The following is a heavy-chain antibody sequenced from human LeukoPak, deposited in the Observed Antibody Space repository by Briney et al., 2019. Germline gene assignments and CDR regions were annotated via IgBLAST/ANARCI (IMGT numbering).Heavy chain of an antibody. D-gene: IGHD3-10*01. CDR1: GGSISSYY. CDR3: ASLRFYGSGSYYRKYYFDY. V-gene: IGHV4-59*01. J-gene: IGHJ4*02. Sequence: PSETLSLTCTVSGGSISSYYWSWIRQPPGKGLEWFGYIYYSGSTNYNPSLKSRVTISLDTSKNQFSLKLSSVTAADTAGYYCASLRFYGSGSYYRKYYFDYWGQGTLVTVSS. CDR2: IYYSGST.